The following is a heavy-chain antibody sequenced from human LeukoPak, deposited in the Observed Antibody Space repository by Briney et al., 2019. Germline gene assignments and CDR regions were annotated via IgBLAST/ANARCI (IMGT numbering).Heavy chain of an antibody. CDR3: ARDRYYGSGSYYYMDV. J-gene: IGHJ6*03. CDR1: GFTFSNYW. Sequence: GGSLRLSCAVSGFTFSNYWMSWARQSPGKGLEWVANIYLDGSRAYYVDSVKGRFTISRDNAKNSLYLQMNSLRAEDTALYHCARDRYYGSGSYYYMDVWGKGTTVTISS. D-gene: IGHD3-10*01. CDR2: IYLDGSRA. V-gene: IGHV3-7*03.